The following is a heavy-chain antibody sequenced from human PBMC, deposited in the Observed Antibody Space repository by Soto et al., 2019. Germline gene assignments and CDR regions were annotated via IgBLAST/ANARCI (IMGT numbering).Heavy chain of an antibody. Sequence: QVQLVQSGAEVKKPGASVKVSCKASGYTFTGYYMHWVRQAPGQGLEWMGWINPNSGGTNYAQKFQGRVTMTMDTSISTAYMELSRLRSDDTAVYYCARESLVAVSDGWFDPWGQGTLVTVSS. CDR1: GYTFTGYY. V-gene: IGHV1-2*02. CDR2: INPNSGGT. CDR3: ARESLVAVSDGWFDP. J-gene: IGHJ5*02. D-gene: IGHD6-19*01.